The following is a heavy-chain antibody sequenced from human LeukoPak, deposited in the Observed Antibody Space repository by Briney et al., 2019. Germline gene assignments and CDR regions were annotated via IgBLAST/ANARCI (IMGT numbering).Heavy chain of an antibody. CDR2: ISDSGSTT. Sequence: GGSLRLSCAASGFTFSSYPMSWVRQAPGKGLEWVSSISDSGSTTYHADSVKGRFTISRDNSKNTLYLQMNSLRAEDTAEYYCAKGYHNFHFDYWGQGTLVTVSS. J-gene: IGHJ4*02. CDR3: AKGYHNFHFDY. CDR1: GFTFSSYP. V-gene: IGHV3-23*01. D-gene: IGHD3-10*01.